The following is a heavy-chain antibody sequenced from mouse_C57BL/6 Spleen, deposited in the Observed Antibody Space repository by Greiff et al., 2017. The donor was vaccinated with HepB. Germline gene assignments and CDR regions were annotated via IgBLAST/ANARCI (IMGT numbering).Heavy chain of an antibody. V-gene: IGHV1-64*01. Sequence: VQLQQPGAELVKPGASVKLSCKASGYTFTSYWMHWVKQRPGQGLEWIGMIHPNSGSTNYNEKFKSKATLTVDKSSSTAYMQLSSLTSEDSAVYCCARSGDTVVARLDYWGEGTTLTISS. J-gene: IGHJ2*01. CDR2: IHPNSGST. CDR1: GYTFTSYW. CDR3: ARSGDTVVARLDY. D-gene: IGHD1-1*01.